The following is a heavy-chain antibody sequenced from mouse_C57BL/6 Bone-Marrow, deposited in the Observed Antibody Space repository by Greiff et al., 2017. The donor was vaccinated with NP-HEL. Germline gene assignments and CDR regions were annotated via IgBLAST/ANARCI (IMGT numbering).Heavy chain of an antibody. V-gene: IGHV1-18*01. D-gene: IGHD1-1*01. Sequence: EVKLMESGPELVKPGASVKIPCKASGYTFTDYNMDWVKQSHGKSLEWIGDINPNNGGTIYNQKFKGKATLTVDKSSSTAYMELRSLTSEDTAVYYCARCPLGYGSRDYAMDYWGQGTSVTVSS. CDR3: ARCPLGYGSRDYAMDY. J-gene: IGHJ4*01. CDR2: INPNNGGT. CDR1: GYTFTDYN.